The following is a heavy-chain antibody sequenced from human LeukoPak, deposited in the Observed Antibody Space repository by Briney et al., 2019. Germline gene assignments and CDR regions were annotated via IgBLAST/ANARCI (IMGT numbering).Heavy chain of an antibody. CDR1: GFAFSTYG. J-gene: IGHJ4*02. V-gene: IGHV3-23*01. Sequence: GGSLRLSCAASGFAFSTYGMHWVRQAPGKGLEWVSSVSDSGGGTFYADSVKGRFTISRDNSKSTLFLQMNSLRAEDTAVYYCARAFSYGLGYWGQGTLVTVSS. D-gene: IGHD5-18*01. CDR2: VSDSGGGT. CDR3: ARAFSYGLGY.